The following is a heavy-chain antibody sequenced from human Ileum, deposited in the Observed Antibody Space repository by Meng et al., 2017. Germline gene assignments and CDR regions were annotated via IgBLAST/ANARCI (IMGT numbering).Heavy chain of an antibody. CDR1: GGSVNTGSYY. D-gene: IGHD3-22*01. J-gene: IGHJ4*02. V-gene: IGHV4-61*01. CDR3: ARGHYDKYFDS. Sequence: VQLEGSGPGLVRPWETLSLTCTISGGSVNTGSYYWSWIRQPPGKGLEWIGYMYFSGSTKYNASLKSRVSISVDTSKKQFSLNLTSVTAADTAVYYCARGHYDKYFDSWGQGTLVTVSS. CDR2: MYFSGST.